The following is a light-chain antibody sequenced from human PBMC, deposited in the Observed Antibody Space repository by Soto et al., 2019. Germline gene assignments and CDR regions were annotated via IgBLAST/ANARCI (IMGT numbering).Light chain of an antibody. CDR2: GNS. CDR1: SSNIGAGYG. CDR3: QSYDSSLSGPVV. Sequence: QPVLTQPPSVSGAPGQRVTISCTGSSSNIGAGYGVHWYQQLPGTAPKLLIYGNSNRPSGVPDRFSGSKSGTSASLAITGLQAEDEADYYCQSYDSSLSGPVVFGGGTKLTVL. J-gene: IGLJ2*01. V-gene: IGLV1-40*01.